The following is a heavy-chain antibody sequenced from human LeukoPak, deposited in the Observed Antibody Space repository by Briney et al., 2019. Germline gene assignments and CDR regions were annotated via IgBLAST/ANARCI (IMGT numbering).Heavy chain of an antibody. Sequence: SETLSLTCAVSGYSISSDYYWCCLRQPPRKGQEWIESMYNSGSTYYRPSLRRRITILNDSSKNHFSLKLTAVTAAATAVYYCASNVLRFLEWLSGPDYWGQGTLVTVSS. CDR1: GYSISSDYY. CDR3: ASNVLRFLEWLSGPDY. J-gene: IGHJ4*02. CDR2: MYNSGST. V-gene: IGHV4-38-2*01. D-gene: IGHD3-3*01.